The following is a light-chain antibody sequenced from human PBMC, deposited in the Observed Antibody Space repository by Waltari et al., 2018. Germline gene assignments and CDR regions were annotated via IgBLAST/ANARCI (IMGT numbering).Light chain of an antibody. CDR3: QNHERLPAM. J-gene: IGKJ1*01. Sequence: EIVLTQSPGTLSLSPGERATLSCRASQSVSRYLAWYQQKPCQAPRLLIYCASSRATGLPDRFSGSGSGTDFSLTISRLEPEDFAVYYCQNHERLPAMFGQGTKVEIK. V-gene: IGKV3-20*01. CDR2: CAS. CDR1: QSVSRY.